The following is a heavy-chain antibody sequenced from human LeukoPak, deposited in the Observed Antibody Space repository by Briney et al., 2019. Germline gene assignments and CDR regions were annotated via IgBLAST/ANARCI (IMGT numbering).Heavy chain of an antibody. V-gene: IGHV1-18*01. D-gene: IGHD6-19*01. Sequence: ASVKVTCKADGYTFTSQRIRWVGQAPGQGLEWVGWISAYNGNTNYAQKLQGRVTMTTDTSTSKAYMKLRSLRSDESAVYYCARHSSGWSGGDYWGQGTLVTVSS. CDR1: GYTFTSQR. CDR3: ARHSSGWSGGDY. CDR2: ISAYNGNT. J-gene: IGHJ4*02.